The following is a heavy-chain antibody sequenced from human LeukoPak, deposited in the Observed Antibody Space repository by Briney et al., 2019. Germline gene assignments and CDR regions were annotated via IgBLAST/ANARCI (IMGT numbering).Heavy chain of an antibody. CDR1: GFMFDDYA. D-gene: IGHD5-24*01. J-gene: IGHJ4*02. CDR2: ISGDGVSS. V-gene: IGHV3-43*02. CDR3: VREQFSHTSNYFDN. Sequence: GGSLRLSCAASGFMFDDYAMHWVRQAPGRGLEWVSLISGDGVSSFYADSVKGRFTISRDTNNSSLSLQMRRLTTEDTAFYYCVREQFSHTSNYFDNWGQGILVTVSS.